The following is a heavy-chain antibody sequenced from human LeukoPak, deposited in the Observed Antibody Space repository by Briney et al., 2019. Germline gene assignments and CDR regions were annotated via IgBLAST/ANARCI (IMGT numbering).Heavy chain of an antibody. CDR3: AKAARPYYYGSGSYHFDY. V-gene: IGHV3-23*01. Sequence: PGGSLRLSCAASGFTFSSYAMSWVRQAPGKGLEWVSAISGSGGSTYYADSVKGRFTISRDNSKNTLYLQMNSLRAEDTAVYYCAKAARPYYYGSGSYHFDYWGQGTLVTVSS. CDR1: GFTFSSYA. CDR2: ISGSGGST. J-gene: IGHJ4*02. D-gene: IGHD3-10*01.